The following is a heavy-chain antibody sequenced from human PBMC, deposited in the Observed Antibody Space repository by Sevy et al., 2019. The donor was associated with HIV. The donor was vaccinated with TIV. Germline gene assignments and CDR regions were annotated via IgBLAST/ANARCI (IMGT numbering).Heavy chain of an antibody. CDR1: GYTLTQLS. CDR3: ATTKDYYESSGSPFDY. J-gene: IGHJ4*02. CDR2: FDPEDGET. D-gene: IGHD3-22*01. V-gene: IGHV1-24*01. Sequence: ASVQVSCKVSGYTLTQLSMHWVRQAPGKGLEWMGSFDPEDGETLYAQKFQGRVTMTEDTSTDTAYMELSSLRSEDTAIYYCATTKDYYESSGSPFDYWDQGTLVTVSS.